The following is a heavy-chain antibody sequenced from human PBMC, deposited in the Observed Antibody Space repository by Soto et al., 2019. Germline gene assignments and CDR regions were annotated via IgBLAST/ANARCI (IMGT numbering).Heavy chain of an antibody. V-gene: IGHV4-39*01. D-gene: IGHD3-22*01. CDR1: GSSISSSSYY. CDR3: ASSSGYYPINPPFDY. Sequence: PSETLSLTCTVSGSSISSSSYYWGWIRQPPGKGLEWIGSIYYSGSTYYNPSLKSRVTISVDTSKNQFSLKLSAGTAADTAVYYCASSSGYYPINPPFDYWGQGTLVTVSS. CDR2: IYYSGST. J-gene: IGHJ4*02.